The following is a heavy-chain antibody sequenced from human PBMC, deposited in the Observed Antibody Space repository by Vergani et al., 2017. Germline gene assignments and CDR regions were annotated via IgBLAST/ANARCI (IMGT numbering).Heavy chain of an antibody. J-gene: IGHJ4*02. CDR3: VREETFYDSVSDYLAGYFDH. CDR1: GFTFGDHG. V-gene: IGHV3-30-3*01. Sequence: QVQLVESGGGVVQPGRSLRLSCAASGFTFGDHGIHWVRRAPGKGLEWVALISYDGTNKYYTNSVRGRFTISRDNAKNSLFLQMNSLRAEDTAVYYCVREETFYDSVSDYLAGYFDHWGQGALVTASS. D-gene: IGHD3-3*01. CDR2: ISYDGTNK.